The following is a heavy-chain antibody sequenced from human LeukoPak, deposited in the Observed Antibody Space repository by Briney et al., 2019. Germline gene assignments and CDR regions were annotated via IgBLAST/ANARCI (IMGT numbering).Heavy chain of an antibody. J-gene: IGHJ4*02. D-gene: IGHD3-22*01. CDR2: ISAYNGYT. CDR3: ARGFPPRRSYDSSGYYSYNFDY. V-gene: IGHV1-18*01. Sequence: ASVKVSCKASGYTFTSYGISWVRQAPGQGLEWMGWISAYNGYTNYAQRLQGRVTMTTDTSTSTAYMELRSLRSDDTAVYYCARGFPPRRSYDSSGYYSYNFDYWGQGTLVTVSS. CDR1: GYTFTSYG.